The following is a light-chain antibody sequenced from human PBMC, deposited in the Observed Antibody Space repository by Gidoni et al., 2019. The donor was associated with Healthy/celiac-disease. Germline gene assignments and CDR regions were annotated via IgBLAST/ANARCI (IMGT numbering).Light chain of an antibody. V-gene: IGKV3-11*01. CDR3: QQRRNWPPVT. J-gene: IGKJ1*01. CDR2: DAS. Sequence: EIVLTQSPATLSLSPGERATLSCRASQSVSSYLAWYQQKPGQAPRLLIYDASNRATGSPARFSGSGSGTDFTLNISSLEPEDFAVYYCQQRRNWPPVTFGQGTKVEIK. CDR1: QSVSSY.